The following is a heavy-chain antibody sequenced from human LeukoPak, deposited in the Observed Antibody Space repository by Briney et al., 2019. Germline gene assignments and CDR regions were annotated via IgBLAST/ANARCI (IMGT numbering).Heavy chain of an antibody. V-gene: IGHV1-2*06. D-gene: IGHD2-21*02. Sequence: GASVKVSCKASGYTFTGYYMHWVRQAPGQGLEWMGRINPNSGGTNYAQKFQGRVTMTRDTSISIAYMELSGLRSDDTAVYYCATMPPRFKVVTAIHGYWGQGTLVTVSS. CDR2: INPNSGGT. J-gene: IGHJ4*02. CDR1: GYTFTGYY. CDR3: ATMPPRFKVVTAIHGY.